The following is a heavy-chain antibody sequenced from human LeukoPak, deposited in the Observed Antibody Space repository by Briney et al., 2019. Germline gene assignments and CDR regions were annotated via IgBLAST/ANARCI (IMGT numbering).Heavy chain of an antibody. CDR1: GYSFTSYW. Sequence: WESLKISCKGSGYSFTSYWIGWVRQMPGKGLKWMGIISPGHHDTRYSPYLHRQVTISVDKSISTAYLQWSRLKASDTAMYYCARRGDRRTAMAFDYWGQGTLVTVSS. CDR2: ISPGHHDT. J-gene: IGHJ4*02. D-gene: IGHD5-18*01. V-gene: IGHV5-51*01. CDR3: ARRGDRRTAMAFDY.